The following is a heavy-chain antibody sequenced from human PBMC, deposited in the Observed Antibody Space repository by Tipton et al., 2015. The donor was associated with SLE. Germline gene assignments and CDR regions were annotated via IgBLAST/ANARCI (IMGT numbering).Heavy chain of an antibody. V-gene: IGHV4-59*01. D-gene: IGHD3-9*01. Sequence: GLVKPSETLSLTCAVYGGSFSGYYWSWIRQPPGKGLEWIGYMYYTGTNNYNPSLRSRVTISGDASKNQFSLKLTSVSAADTAVYYCARLTPLSGWYYFDYWGQGALVTVSS. CDR3: ARLTPLSGWYYFDY. CDR1: GGSFSGYY. J-gene: IGHJ4*02. CDR2: MYYTGTN.